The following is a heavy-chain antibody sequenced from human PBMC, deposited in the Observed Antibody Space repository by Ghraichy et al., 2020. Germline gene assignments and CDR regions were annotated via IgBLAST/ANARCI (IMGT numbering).Heavy chain of an antibody. D-gene: IGHD4-17*01. CDR2: INPNSGGT. CDR3: ARYLTRGTVTTSYYYYYGMDV. CDR1: GYTFTGYY. V-gene: IGHV1-2*02. J-gene: IGHJ6*02. Sequence: ASVKVSCKASGYTFTGYYMHWVRQAPGQGLEWMGWINPNSGGTNYAQKFQGRVTMTRDTSISTAYMELSRLRSDDTAVYYCARYLTRGTVTTSYYYYYGMDVWGQGTTVTVSS.